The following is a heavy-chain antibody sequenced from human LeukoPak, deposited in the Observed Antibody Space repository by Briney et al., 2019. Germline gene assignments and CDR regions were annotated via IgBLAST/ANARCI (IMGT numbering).Heavy chain of an antibody. CDR2: IIPILGIA. D-gene: IGHD3-10*01. CDR3: ASPGNYYGSQMDY. J-gene: IGHJ4*02. V-gene: IGHV1-69*04. Sequence: ASVKVSCKASGGTFSSYAISWVRQAPGQGLEWMGRIIPILGIANYAQKFQGRVTITADKSTSTAYMELSSLRSEDTAVYYCASPGNYYGSQMDYWGQGTLVTVSS. CDR1: GGTFSSYA.